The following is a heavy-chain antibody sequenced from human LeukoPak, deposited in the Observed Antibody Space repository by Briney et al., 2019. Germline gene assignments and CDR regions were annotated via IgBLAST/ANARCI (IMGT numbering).Heavy chain of an antibody. CDR1: GFTFSSYA. CDR3: AKGSEDTAMVDFDY. CDR2: ISGSGGST. J-gene: IGHJ4*02. Sequence: GGSLRLSCAASGFTFSSYAMSWVRQAPGKGLEWASAISGSGGSTYYADSVKGRFTISRDNSKNTLYLRMNSLRAEDTAVYYCAKGSEDTAMVDFDYWGQGTLVTVSS. D-gene: IGHD5-18*01. V-gene: IGHV3-23*01.